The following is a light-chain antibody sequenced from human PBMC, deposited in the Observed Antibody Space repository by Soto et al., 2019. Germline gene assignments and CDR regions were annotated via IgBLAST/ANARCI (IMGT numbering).Light chain of an antibody. CDR3: QQYKSWPYT. CDR2: GAS. CDR1: QSISDK. V-gene: IGKV3-15*01. J-gene: IGKJ2*01. Sequence: EIVMTQSPVTLSVSPGERVTLSCRASQSISDKSAWYRQKPGQAPRLLMFGASTRATGIPARFSGSGSGTDFTLTITGLQSEDFAVYYCQQYKSWPYTFGQGTKVDIK.